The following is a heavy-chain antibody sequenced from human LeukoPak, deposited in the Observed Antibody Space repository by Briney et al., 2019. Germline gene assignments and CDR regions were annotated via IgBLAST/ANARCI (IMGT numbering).Heavy chain of an antibody. CDR2: FYPGGST. CDR1: GYAISSGYY. V-gene: IGHV4-38-2*01. CDR3: ARGSGWNSFDP. Sequence: SETLSLTCAVSGYAISSGYYWGWIRQPPGKGLEWIGSFYPGGSTYYNPSLKSRVTMSVDTSKNHFSLKMSLATAADTALYYCARGSGWNSFDPWGQGTLVTVSS. J-gene: IGHJ5*02. D-gene: IGHD6-19*01.